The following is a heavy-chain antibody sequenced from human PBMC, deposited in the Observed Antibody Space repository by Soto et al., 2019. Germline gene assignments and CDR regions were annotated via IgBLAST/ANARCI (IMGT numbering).Heavy chain of an antibody. CDR1: GFTFSASA. CDR3: TRYDNSGYHFDY. V-gene: IGHV3-73*02. CDR2: IRNKANSYAT. D-gene: IGHD3-22*01. J-gene: IGHJ4*02. Sequence: EVQLVESGGALVQPGGSLKLSCAASGFTFSASAMHWVRQASGKGLEWIGLIRNKANSYATAYAASVKGRFTISRDDSKNTAYLQMNSLKTEDTAVYYCTRYDNSGYHFDYWGQGTLVTVSS.